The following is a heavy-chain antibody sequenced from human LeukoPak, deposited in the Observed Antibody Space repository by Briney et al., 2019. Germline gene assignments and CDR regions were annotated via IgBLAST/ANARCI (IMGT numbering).Heavy chain of an antibody. CDR1: GYTFTGYY. Sequence: GASVKVSCKASGYTFTGYYMHWVRQAPGQGLEWMGWINPNSGGTNSAQKFQGRVTMTRDTSISTAYMELSRLRSDDTAVYYCARDRGVGVLRYFDWPSGYWGQGTLVTVSS. CDR2: INPNSGGT. J-gene: IGHJ4*02. CDR3: ARDRGVGVLRYFDWPSGY. V-gene: IGHV1-2*02. D-gene: IGHD3-9*01.